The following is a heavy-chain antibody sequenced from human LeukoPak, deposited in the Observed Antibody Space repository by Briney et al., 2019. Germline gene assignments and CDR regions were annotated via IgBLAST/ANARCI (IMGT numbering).Heavy chain of an antibody. CDR1: GFTFDDYG. J-gene: IGHJ4*02. CDR3: ARDYYDSSGYYYGY. D-gene: IGHD3-22*01. Sequence: GGSLRLSCAASGFTFDDYGMNWVRQAPGKGLEWVSSISSSSSYIYYADSVKGRFTISRDNAKNSLYLQMSSLRAEDTAVYYCARDYYDSSGYYYGYWGQGTLVTVSS. CDR2: ISSSSSYI. V-gene: IGHV3-21*01.